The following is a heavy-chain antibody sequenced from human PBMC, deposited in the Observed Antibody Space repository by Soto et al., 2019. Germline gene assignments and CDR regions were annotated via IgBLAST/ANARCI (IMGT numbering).Heavy chain of an antibody. CDR2: IYSGGST. Sequence: GGSLRLSCAASGFSVSNNYMSWVRQAPGKGLEWVSVIYSGGSTYYADSVKGRFTISRDNSKNTLYLQMNSLRAEDTAVYYCARAALWLGGYYFDYWGRGTLVTVSS. J-gene: IGHJ4*02. CDR1: GFSVSNNY. D-gene: IGHD3-10*01. V-gene: IGHV3-66*01. CDR3: ARAALWLGGYYFDY.